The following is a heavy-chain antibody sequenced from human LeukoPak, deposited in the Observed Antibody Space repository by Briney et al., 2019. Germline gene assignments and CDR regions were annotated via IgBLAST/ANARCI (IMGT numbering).Heavy chain of an antibody. CDR1: GFTFSSYS. Sequence: GGSLRLSCAASGFTFSSYSMNWVRQAPGKGLEWVSSISSSSSYIYYADPVKGRFTISRDNAKNSLYLQMNSLRAEDTAVYYCARSDSPNRFFDYWGQGTLVTVSS. J-gene: IGHJ4*02. CDR2: ISSSSSYI. D-gene: IGHD2-21*01. V-gene: IGHV3-21*01. CDR3: ARSDSPNRFFDY.